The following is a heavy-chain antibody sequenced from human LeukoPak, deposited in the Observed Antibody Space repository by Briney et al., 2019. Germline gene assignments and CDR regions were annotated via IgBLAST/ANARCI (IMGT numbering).Heavy chain of an antibody. CDR3: AKDLGYNWNFDALDI. D-gene: IGHD1-1*01. V-gene: IGHV3-30*02. CDR1: GFRFSDYG. J-gene: IGHJ3*02. CDR2: IRYDGSNK. Sequence: GGSLRLSCAASGFRFSDYGMHWVRQAPGKELEWVTFIRYDGSNKHSADSVKGRFTISRDNSRNTLYLQMNSLRPEDTAVYYCAKDLGYNWNFDALDIWGQGTMVTVSS.